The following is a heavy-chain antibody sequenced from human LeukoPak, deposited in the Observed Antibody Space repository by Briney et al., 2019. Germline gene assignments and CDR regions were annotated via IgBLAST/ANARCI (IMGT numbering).Heavy chain of an antibody. CDR3: TRRLNYYDSSGSDY. J-gene: IGHJ4*02. CDR1: GFTFSGSA. Sequence: PGGSLRLSCAASGFTFSGSAMRWVRQASGKGLEWVGRIRSKANSYATAYAASVKGRFTISRDDSKNTAYLQMNSLKTEDTAVYYCTRRLNYYDSSGSDYWGQGTLVTVSS. D-gene: IGHD3-22*01. V-gene: IGHV3-73*01. CDR2: IRSKANSYAT.